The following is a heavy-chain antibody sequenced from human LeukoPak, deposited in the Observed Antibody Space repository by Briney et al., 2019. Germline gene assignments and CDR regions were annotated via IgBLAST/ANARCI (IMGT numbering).Heavy chain of an antibody. CDR1: GFTFSSYS. V-gene: IGHV3-48*04. J-gene: IGHJ6*04. Sequence: GGSLRLSCAASGFTFSSYSMNWVRQAPGKGRDGVSYISSSGSTIYYADSVKGRFTISRDNAKHSLYLQMNSLRAEDTAVYYCAELGITMIGGVWGKGTTVTISS. D-gene: IGHD3-10*02. CDR3: AELGITMIGGV. CDR2: ISSSGSTI.